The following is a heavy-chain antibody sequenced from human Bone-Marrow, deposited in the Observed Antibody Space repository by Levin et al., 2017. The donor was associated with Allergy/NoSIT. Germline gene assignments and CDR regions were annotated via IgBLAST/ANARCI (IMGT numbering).Heavy chain of an antibody. CDR3: AKDRYCGGGTCLASFFAF. D-gene: IGHD2-15*01. CDR2: ISGGGGTT. J-gene: IGHJ4*02. Sequence: PGGSLRLSCAASGFTFTTYAMSWVRQAPGKGLEWASFISGGGGTTYYADSVKGRFTVSRDNSKNTLYLEMNSLRAEDTAAYYCAKDRYCGGGTCLASFFAFWGQGTLVTVSS. CDR1: GFTFTTYA. V-gene: IGHV3-23*01.